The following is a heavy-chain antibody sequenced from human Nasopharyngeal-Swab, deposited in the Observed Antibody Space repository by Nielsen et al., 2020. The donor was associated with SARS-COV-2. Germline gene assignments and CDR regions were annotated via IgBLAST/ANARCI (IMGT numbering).Heavy chain of an antibody. Sequence: GGSLRLSCAASGFTLSTYWMHWVRQAPGKGLVWVSRINRDGSSTSYADSVKGRFTISRENAKNSLYLQMNSLRVEDTAVYNCAREGRDGFDYWGQGTLVTVSS. CDR3: AREGRDGFDY. J-gene: IGHJ4*02. D-gene: IGHD5-24*01. CDR2: INRDGSST. V-gene: IGHV3-74*01. CDR1: GFTLSTYW.